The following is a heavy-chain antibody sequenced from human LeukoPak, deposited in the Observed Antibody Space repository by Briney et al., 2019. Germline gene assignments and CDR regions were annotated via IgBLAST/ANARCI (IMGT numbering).Heavy chain of an antibody. CDR2: INYNGST. CDR1: GNSISANY. CDR3: ASQFHSGTLAYGY. J-gene: IGHJ4*02. D-gene: IGHD3-10*01. V-gene: IGHV4-59*08. Sequence: PSETLSLTCTVSGNSISANYWTWIRQPPGKGLDWIGYINYNGSTHYNPSLKSRVTMSIDTSKNQFSLQLSSVTATDTAMYYCASQFHSGTLAYGYWGQGTLVTVSS.